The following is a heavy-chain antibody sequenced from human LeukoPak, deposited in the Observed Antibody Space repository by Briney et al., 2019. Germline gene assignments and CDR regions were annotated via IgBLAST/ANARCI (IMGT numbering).Heavy chain of an antibody. CDR2: ISYDGSNK. CDR1: GFTFSSYA. CDR3: AKAPRYYYYYMDV. V-gene: IGHV3-30*04. J-gene: IGHJ6*03. Sequence: PGGSLRLSCAASGFTFSSYAMHWVRQAPGKGLEWVAVISYDGSNKYYADSVKGRFTISRDNSKNTLYLQMNSLRAEDTAVYYCAKAPRYYYYYMDVWGKGTTVTVSS.